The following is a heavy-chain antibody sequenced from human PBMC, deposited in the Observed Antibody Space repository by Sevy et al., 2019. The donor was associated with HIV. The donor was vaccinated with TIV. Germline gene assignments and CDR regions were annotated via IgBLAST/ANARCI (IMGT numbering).Heavy chain of an antibody. V-gene: IGHV3-74*01. CDR3: VRDSGSYSLFDY. CDR1: GFTFSKSW. D-gene: IGHD3-10*01. CDR2: VKTDGSGT. J-gene: IGHJ4*02. Sequence: GGSLRLSCTASGFTFSKSWMLWVRQVPGKGLQWVSRVKTDGSGTIYADSVKGRFIISRDNAKNTVYLQMNSLRAEDTAVYFCVRDSGSYSLFDYWGQGTLVTVSS.